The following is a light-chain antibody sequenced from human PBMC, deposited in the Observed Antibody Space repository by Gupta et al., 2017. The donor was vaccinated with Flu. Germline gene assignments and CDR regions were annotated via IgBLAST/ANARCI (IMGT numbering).Light chain of an antibody. CDR3: HSYDSRLSGSV. V-gene: IGLV1-40*01. Sequence: QSVLTQPSSVSGAPGQRVTISCTGISSNIGAGYDVHWYQQLPGTAPKLLISDDNIRPSGVPDRFSGSKSGTSASLAITGLQAGDDADYYCHSYDSRLSGSVFGGGTKLTVL. CDR2: DDN. CDR1: SSNIGAGYD. J-gene: IGLJ3*02.